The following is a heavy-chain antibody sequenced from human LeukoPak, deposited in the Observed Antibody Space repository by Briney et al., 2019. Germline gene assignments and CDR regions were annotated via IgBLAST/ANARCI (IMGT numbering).Heavy chain of an antibody. V-gene: IGHV4-38-2*02. CDR2: IDGSGTS. CDR3: ARELYYYDSSGHDY. D-gene: IGHD3-22*01. CDR1: GYSISSGYL. Sequence: SETLSLTCTVSGYSISSGYLWGWIRQPPGKGLEWIGSIDGSGTSYYNPSLKSRVTISVDTSRNQFSLKMTSVTAADTAVYYCARELYYYDSSGHDYWGQGTLVTVSS. J-gene: IGHJ4*02.